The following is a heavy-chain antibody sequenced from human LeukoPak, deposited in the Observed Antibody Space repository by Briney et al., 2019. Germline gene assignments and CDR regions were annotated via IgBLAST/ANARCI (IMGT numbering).Heavy chain of an antibody. D-gene: IGHD2-2*01. J-gene: IGHJ6*02. CDR3: ARDRPEVVPAAMHFYGMDV. Sequence: ASVKVCCKASGYTFTSYAMHWVRQAPGQRLEWMGWINAGNGNTKYSQKFQGRVTITRDTSASTAYMELSSLRSEDTAVYYCARDRPEVVPAAMHFYGMDVWGQGTTVTVSS. CDR1: GYTFTSYA. V-gene: IGHV1-3*01. CDR2: INAGNGNT.